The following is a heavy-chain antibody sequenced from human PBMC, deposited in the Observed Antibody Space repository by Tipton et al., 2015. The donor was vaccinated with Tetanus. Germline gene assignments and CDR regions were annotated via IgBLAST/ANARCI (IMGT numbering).Heavy chain of an antibody. Sequence: TCTVSGVSISGYYWSWIRQPAGKGLEWIGRVDRSGTTTYNPSLKGRVTMSLDTSKNQFSLKLTSVTAADTAMYYCARGLPREPFYFDYWGQGKQVTVSS. CDR2: VDRSGTT. V-gene: IGHV4-4*07. CDR1: GVSISGYY. CDR3: ARGLPREPFYFDY. D-gene: IGHD1-26*01. J-gene: IGHJ4*02.